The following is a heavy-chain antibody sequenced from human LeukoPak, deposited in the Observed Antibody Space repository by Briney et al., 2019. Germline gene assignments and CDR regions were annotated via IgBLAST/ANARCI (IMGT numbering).Heavy chain of an antibody. CDR1: GGSISSGSYY. CDR3: ARLSSDYYDSSGYYPNYFDY. V-gene: IGHV4-61*02. Sequence: SQTLSLTCTVSGGSISSGSYYWSWIRQPAGKGLEWIGRIYTSGSTNYNPSLKSRVTISVDTSKNQFSLKLSSVTAADTAVYYCARLSSDYYDSSGYYPNYFDYWGQGTLVTVSS. CDR2: IYTSGST. J-gene: IGHJ4*02. D-gene: IGHD3-22*01.